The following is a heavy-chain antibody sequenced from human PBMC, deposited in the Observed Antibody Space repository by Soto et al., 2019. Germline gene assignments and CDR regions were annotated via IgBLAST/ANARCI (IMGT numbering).Heavy chain of an antibody. CDR2: LSPSYPYT. CDR3: ARGVGGVLVAGFDY. D-gene: IGHD6-19*01. CDR1: GFDFSTFG. V-gene: IGHV3-21*01. J-gene: IGHJ4*02. Sequence: PWGSLRLSCAASGFDFSTFGMNWVRQAPGKGLEWVSFLSPSYPYTYYADSVKGRFAISRDNTKNLLSLQMNSLRAEDTAVYYCARGVGGVLVAGFDYWGQGTLVTVSS.